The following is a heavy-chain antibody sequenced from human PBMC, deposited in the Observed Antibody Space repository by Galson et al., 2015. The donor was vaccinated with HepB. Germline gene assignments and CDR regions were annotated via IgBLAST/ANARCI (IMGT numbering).Heavy chain of an antibody. J-gene: IGHJ4*02. CDR2: ISSSSSFI. CDR3: ARDRIGDDYSYVFDH. V-gene: IGHV3-48*02. Sequence: SLRLSCAASGFTFSDYSMNWVRQAPGKGLEWVSYISSSSSFIYYADSVKGRFTISRDNAKNSLYLQMNSLRDEDTAVYYCARDRIGDDYSYVFDHWGQGTLVTVSS. CDR1: GFTFSDYS. D-gene: IGHD2-21*01.